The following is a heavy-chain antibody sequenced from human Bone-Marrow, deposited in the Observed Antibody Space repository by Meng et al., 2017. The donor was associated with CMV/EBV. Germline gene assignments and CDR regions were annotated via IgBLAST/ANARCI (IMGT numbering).Heavy chain of an antibody. J-gene: IGHJ6*02. CDR2: ISYDGSNK. Sequence: GGSLRLSCAASGFTFSTYAMHWVRQAPGKGLEWVAVISYDGSNKYYADSVKGRFTISRDNAKNSLYLQMNSLRAEDTAVYYCARAVVPAARFYYYGMDVWGQGTTVTVSS. D-gene: IGHD2-2*01. CDR1: GFTFSTYA. CDR3: ARAVVPAARFYYYGMDV. V-gene: IGHV3-30-3*01.